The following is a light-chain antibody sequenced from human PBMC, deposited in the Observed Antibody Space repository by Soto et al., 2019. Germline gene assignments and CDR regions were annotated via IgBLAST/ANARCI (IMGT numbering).Light chain of an antibody. CDR2: GNN. Sequence: QSVLTQPPSVSGAPGQRVXXSCTGSSSNIGAGYDVHWYQQLPGTAPKLLIHGNNNRPSGVPDRFSGSKSGTSASLAITGLQAEDEADYYCQSYDSSLSGVVFGGGTKLTVL. CDR1: SSNIGAGYD. V-gene: IGLV1-40*01. CDR3: QSYDSSLSGVV. J-gene: IGLJ2*01.